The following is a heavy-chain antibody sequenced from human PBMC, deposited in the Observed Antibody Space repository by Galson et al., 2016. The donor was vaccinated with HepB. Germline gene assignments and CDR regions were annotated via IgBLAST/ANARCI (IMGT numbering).Heavy chain of an antibody. D-gene: IGHD4-17*01. V-gene: IGHV2-5*01. CDR3: AHVSPYGPRDFDY. CDR2: IHGNDDR. Sequence: PALVKPTQTLTLTCTFSGFSLTAHGEGVGWIRQPPGKPLEWLALIHGNDDRSYSPSLRSRLTITKDTSENQVVLTVTNMAPVDTATYYCAHVSPYGPRDFDYWGQGTRVTVSS. J-gene: IGHJ4*02. CDR1: GFSLTAHGEG.